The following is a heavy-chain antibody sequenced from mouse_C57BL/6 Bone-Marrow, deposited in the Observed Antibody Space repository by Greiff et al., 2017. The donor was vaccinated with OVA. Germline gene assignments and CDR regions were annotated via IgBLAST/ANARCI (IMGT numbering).Heavy chain of an antibody. Sequence: VQLVESGPELVKPGASVKISCKASGYAISGSCMHWVKQRPGQGLEWIGRIYPGDGDTNYTGKFKGKATLTADKSSSTAYMQLSSLTSEDSAVYFGARHEDGYYASYFDYGGQGTTLTVSS. CDR3: ARHEDGYYASYFDY. CDR2: IYPGDGDT. J-gene: IGHJ2*01. D-gene: IGHD2-3*01. CDR1: GYAISGSC. V-gene: IGHV1-82*01.